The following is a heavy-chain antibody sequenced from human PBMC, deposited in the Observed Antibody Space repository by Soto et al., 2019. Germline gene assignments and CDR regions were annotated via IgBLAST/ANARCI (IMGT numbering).Heavy chain of an antibody. Sequence: GGSLRLSCAASGFTFSSYSMNWVRQAPGKGLEWVSSISSSSSYIYYADSVKGRFTISRDNAKNSLYLQMNSLRAEDTAVYYCARDKPSRDPYYDFWSGYSSGFSWFDPWGQGTLVTVSS. V-gene: IGHV3-21*01. CDR2: ISSSSSYI. CDR1: GFTFSSYS. CDR3: ARDKPSRDPYYDFWSGYSSGFSWFDP. D-gene: IGHD3-3*01. J-gene: IGHJ5*02.